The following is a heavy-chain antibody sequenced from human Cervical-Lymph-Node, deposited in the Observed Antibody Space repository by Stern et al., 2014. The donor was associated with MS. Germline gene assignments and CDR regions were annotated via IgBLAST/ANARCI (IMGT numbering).Heavy chain of an antibody. CDR2: LSFGGSNE. J-gene: IGHJ4*02. D-gene: IGHD2-2*01. CDR1: GFTLTHYP. CDR3: ARDLGYCSTANCYGGHY. V-gene: IGHV3-30*04. Sequence: QLVQSGGGVVQPGTSLRLSCAASGFTLTHYPIHWVRQAPGKGLEWVATLSFGGSNEYYADSAQGRFTMSRDSSKNTLYLQMDSLRAEDTAVYYCARDLGYCSTANCYGGHYGGQGTLGSVAS.